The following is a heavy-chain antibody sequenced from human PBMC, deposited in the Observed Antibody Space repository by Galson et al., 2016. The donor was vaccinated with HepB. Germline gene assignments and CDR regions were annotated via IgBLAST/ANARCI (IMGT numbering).Heavy chain of an antibody. J-gene: IGHJ6*02. CDR1: GFTFSTYS. CDR2: ISSSSSYI. D-gene: IGHD3-22*01. CDR3: ARSLYYDTSTYYYRWPDYSNYYGLDV. V-gene: IGHV3-21*01. Sequence: SLRLSCAASGFTFSTYSMNWVRQAPGKGLEWVSSISSSSSYIYYADSVKGRFTIPRDNAKNSLYLQINSLRAEDTAVYYCARSLYYDTSTYYYRWPDYSNYYGLDVWGQGTTVTVSS.